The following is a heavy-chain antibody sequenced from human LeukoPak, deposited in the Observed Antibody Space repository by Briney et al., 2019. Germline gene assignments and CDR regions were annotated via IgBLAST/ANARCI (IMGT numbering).Heavy chain of an antibody. V-gene: IGHV3-23*01. CDR3: AKLVGATTY. J-gene: IGHJ4*02. CDR1: GFTFSSYV. Sequence: PGGSLRLSCAASGFTFSSYVMSWVRQAPGEGLEWVSVVSGTGDSTYYADSVKGRFTISRDNSKNTLYLQMNSLRAEDTAVYYCAKLVGATTYWGQGTLVTVSS. CDR2: VSGTGDST. D-gene: IGHD1-26*01.